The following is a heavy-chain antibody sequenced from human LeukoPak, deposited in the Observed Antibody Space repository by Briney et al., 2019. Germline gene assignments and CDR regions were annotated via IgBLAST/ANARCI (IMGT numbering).Heavy chain of an antibody. J-gene: IGHJ4*02. V-gene: IGHV4-31*03. CDR1: GGSISSDGFY. Sequence: SQTLSLTCTVSGGSISSDGFYWSWVRQHPAKGLEWIGYISYSGSTYYNPSLKSRVSLSLDTSKSQFSLKLTSVTAADTAVYFCARGPSYCDFWGQGTLVTVSS. CDR2: ISYSGST. CDR3: ARGPSYCDF.